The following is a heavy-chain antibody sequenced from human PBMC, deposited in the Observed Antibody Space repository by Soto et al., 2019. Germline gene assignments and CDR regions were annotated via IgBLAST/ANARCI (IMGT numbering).Heavy chain of an antibody. CDR1: GYPFTSHG. V-gene: IGHV1-18*04. CDR2: ISVYNGNT. J-gene: IGHJ4*02. Sequence: GASVEVSCKASGYPFTSHGISWVRQAPGQGLEWMGWISVYNGNTNYAQKLQGRVTMTTDTSTSTAYMELRSLRSDDTAVYYCASGWFGEFVYYFDYWGQGTLVTVSS. CDR3: ASGWFGEFVYYFDY. D-gene: IGHD3-10*01.